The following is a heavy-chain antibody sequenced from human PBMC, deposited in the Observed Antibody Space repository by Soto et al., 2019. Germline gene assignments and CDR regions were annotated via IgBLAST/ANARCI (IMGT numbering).Heavy chain of an antibody. CDR2: ISGSGGST. Sequence: GGSLRLSCAASGFTFSSYAMSWVRQAPGKGLEWVSAISGSGGSTYYADSVKGRFTISRDNSKNTLYLQMNSLRAEDTAVYYYAKGEYQLLLWSQDYYYYGMDVWGQGTTVTVS. V-gene: IGHV3-23*01. D-gene: IGHD2-2*01. CDR1: GFTFSSYA. CDR3: AKGEYQLLLWSQDYYYYGMDV. J-gene: IGHJ6*02.